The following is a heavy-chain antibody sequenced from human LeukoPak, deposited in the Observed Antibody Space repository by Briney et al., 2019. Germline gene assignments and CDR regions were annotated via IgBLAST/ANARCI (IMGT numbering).Heavy chain of an antibody. D-gene: IGHD5-18*01. CDR3: AGRKSNHKDTIAANQYYQMDV. CDR1: VGSLRRSGDQ. Sequence: SETLSLTCTVSVGSLRRSGDQCGWIRQRPGTGLEWIGNIYLTGSTAYNPSLKSRVTMSMDTSKRQFSLTLKSLTAAERAMYYCAGRKSNHKDTIAANQYYQMDVWGKGTTVVVSS. J-gene: IGHJ6*04. V-gene: IGHV4-31*03. CDR2: IYLTGST.